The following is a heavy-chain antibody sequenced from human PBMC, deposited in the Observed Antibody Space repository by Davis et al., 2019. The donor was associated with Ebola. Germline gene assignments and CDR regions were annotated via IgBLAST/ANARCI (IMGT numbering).Heavy chain of an antibody. J-gene: IGHJ3*02. D-gene: IGHD2-15*01. Sequence: GESLKISCAASRFTFSSYAMHWVRQAPGKGLELVALISYDGKEGYYADSVKGRFTISRDNSKSTLYLQMNSLRPEDTAVYHCAREGGYCSGGSCYSFGLDIWGRGTMVTVS. CDR3: AREGGYCSGGSCYSFGLDI. CDR1: RFTFSSYA. V-gene: IGHV3-30*04. CDR2: ISYDGKEG.